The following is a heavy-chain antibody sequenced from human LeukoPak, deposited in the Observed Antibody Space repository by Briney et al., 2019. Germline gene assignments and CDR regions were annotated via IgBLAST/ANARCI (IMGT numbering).Heavy chain of an antibody. CDR3: VRDLLGSGFTTAYLYH. D-gene: IGHD3-9*01. J-gene: IGHJ1*01. CDR2: ISRRSRHV. Sequence: KSGGSLRLSCAASGFTFSDYSMNWVRQAPGKGLEWVSSISRRSRHVYYAGSVKGRFTISRDDARNSLYLQMNSLRAEDMAVYFCVRDLLGSGFTTAYLYHWGQGTLVTVSS. V-gene: IGHV3-21*01. CDR1: GFTFSDYS.